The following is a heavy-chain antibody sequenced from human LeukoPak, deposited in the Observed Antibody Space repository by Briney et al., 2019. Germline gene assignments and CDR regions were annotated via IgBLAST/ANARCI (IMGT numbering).Heavy chain of an antibody. CDR1: GFTFSDYY. J-gene: IGHJ4*02. Sequence: GGSLRLSCAASGFTFSDYYMSWIRQAPGKGLEWVSYISSSGSTIYYADSVKGRFTISRDNAKNSLHLQMNSLRAEDTAVYYCARALDRGSYAIDYWGQGTLVTVSS. D-gene: IGHD1-26*01. V-gene: IGHV3-11*01. CDR2: ISSSGSTI. CDR3: ARALDRGSYAIDY.